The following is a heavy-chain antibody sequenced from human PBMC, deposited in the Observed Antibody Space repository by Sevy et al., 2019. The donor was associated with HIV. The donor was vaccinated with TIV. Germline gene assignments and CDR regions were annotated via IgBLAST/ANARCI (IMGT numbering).Heavy chain of an antibody. D-gene: IGHD2-15*01. CDR1: GYTFTSYG. CDR2: ISAYNGNT. CDR3: ARLGYCSGGSCYWGAYYFDY. V-gene: IGHV1-18*01. Sequence: ASVKVSCKASGYTFTSYGISWVRQAPGQGLEWMGWISAYNGNTNYAQKLQGRVTMTTDTSTSTAYMGLRSLRSDDTAVDYCARLGYCSGGSCYWGAYYFDYWGQGTLVTVSS. J-gene: IGHJ4*02.